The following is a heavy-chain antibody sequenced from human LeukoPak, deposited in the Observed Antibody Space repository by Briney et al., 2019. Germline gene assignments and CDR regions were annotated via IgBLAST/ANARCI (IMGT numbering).Heavy chain of an antibody. CDR3: AREAKMGEDDY. Sequence: ASVKVSCKASGYTFTTYDINWVRQAPGQGLEWMGWMNPNSGNTGYAQKFQGRVTITRNTSIATAYMELSSLRSEDTAVYYCAREAKMGEDDYWGQGTLVTVSS. CDR2: MNPNSGNT. CDR1: GYTFTTYD. J-gene: IGHJ4*02. D-gene: IGHD3-16*01. V-gene: IGHV1-8*01.